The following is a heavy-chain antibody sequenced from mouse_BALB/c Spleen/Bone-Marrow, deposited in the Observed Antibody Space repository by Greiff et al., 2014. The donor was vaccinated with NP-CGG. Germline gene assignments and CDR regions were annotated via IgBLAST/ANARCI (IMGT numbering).Heavy chain of an antibody. CDR3: AKNEGGQLGPY. CDR2: IWSGGST. D-gene: IGHD3-2*01. J-gene: IGHJ3*01. Sequence: VKLEESGPGLVQPSQSLSITCTVSGFSLTSYGVHWVRQSPGKGLEWLGAIWSGGSTDYNAAFMSRLSITKDNSKSQVFFKMNSLQADDTAIYYCAKNEGGQLGPYWGQGTLVTVSA. CDR1: GFSLTSYG. V-gene: IGHV2-5*01.